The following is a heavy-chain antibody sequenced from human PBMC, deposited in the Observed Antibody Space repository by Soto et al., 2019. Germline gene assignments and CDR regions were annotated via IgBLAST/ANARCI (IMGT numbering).Heavy chain of an antibody. CDR1: GGSISSGGYS. CDR3: ARNGGIGARDYYYYGMDV. Sequence: SETLSLTCAVSGGSISSGGYSWSWIRQPPGKGLEWIGYIYHSGGTYYNPSLKSRVTISVDRSKNQFSLKLSSVTAADTAVYYCARNGGIGARDYYYYGMDVWGQGTTVTVSS. V-gene: IGHV4-30-2*01. D-gene: IGHD2-15*01. J-gene: IGHJ6*02. CDR2: IYHSGGT.